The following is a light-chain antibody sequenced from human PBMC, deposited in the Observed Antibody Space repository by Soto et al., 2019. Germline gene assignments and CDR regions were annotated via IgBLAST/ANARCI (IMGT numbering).Light chain of an antibody. V-gene: IGKV1-9*01. Sequence: IQLSQSPSSLTASVGDRVTITCRASQGISSYLGWYQQKPGKAPNLLIYGASTWQSGVPSRFSGSGSGTDFTLTISSLQPEHFATYYCQQVYVYPSTFGGGTKVDIK. CDR2: GAS. CDR1: QGISSY. J-gene: IGKJ4*01. CDR3: QQVYVYPST.